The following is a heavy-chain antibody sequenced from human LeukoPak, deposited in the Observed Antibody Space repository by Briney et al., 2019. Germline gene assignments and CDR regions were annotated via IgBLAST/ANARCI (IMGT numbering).Heavy chain of an antibody. D-gene: IGHD3-10*01. CDR1: GGSFSGYY. J-gene: IGHJ6*03. V-gene: IGHV4-34*01. CDR2: INHSGST. Sequence: PSETLSLTCAVYGGSFSGYYWSWIRQPPGKGLEWIGEINHSGSTNYNPSLKSRVTISVDTSKNQFSLKLSSVTAADTAVYYCARHRKITMVRGVRLYYYMDVWGKGTTVTISS. CDR3: ARHRKITMVRGVRLYYYMDV.